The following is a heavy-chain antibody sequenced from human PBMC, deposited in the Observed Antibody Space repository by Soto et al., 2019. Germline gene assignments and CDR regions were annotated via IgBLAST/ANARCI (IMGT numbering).Heavy chain of an antibody. J-gene: IGHJ4*02. Sequence: PSETLSLTCTVSGGSINLYYWSWIRQSPGKGLEWIGYVYYNGSTTYNPSLKSRVTISLDTSKNQFSLRLTSATAADTAVYYCARGVGSSPPRYWGRGTLVTVSS. D-gene: IGHD1-26*01. CDR2: VYYNGST. V-gene: IGHV4-59*01. CDR3: ARGVGSSPPRY. CDR1: GGSINLYY.